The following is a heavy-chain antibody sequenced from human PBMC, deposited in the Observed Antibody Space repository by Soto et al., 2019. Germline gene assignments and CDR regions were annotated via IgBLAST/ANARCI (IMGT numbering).Heavy chain of an antibody. V-gene: IGHV3-33*01. D-gene: IGHD6-19*01. CDR3: ARVVAGTCWFDP. J-gene: IGHJ5*02. Sequence: GGSLRLSCAASGFTFSSYGMHWVRQAPGKGLEWVAVIWYDGSNKYYADSVKGRFTISRDNSKNTLYLQMNSLRAEDTAVYYCARVVAGTCWFDPWGQGTLVTVSS. CDR1: GFTFSSYG. CDR2: IWYDGSNK.